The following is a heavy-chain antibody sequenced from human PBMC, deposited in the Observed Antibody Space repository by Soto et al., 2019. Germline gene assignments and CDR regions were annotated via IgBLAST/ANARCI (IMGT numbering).Heavy chain of an antibody. Sequence: QVQLVQSGAEVKKPGASVKVSCKASGYTFTSYDINWVRQATGQGLEWMGWMNPNSGNTEYAQKFQGRVSMARNTAIRTAYMELSSLRSEDTAVYYCARERSAAGAGWFDPWGQGTLVTVSS. V-gene: IGHV1-8*01. CDR3: ARERSAAGAGWFDP. CDR2: MNPNSGNT. J-gene: IGHJ5*02. D-gene: IGHD6-13*01. CDR1: GYTFTSYD.